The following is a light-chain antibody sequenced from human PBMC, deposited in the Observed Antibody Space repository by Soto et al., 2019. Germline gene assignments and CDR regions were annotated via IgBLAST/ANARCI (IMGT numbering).Light chain of an antibody. Sequence: EIVMTQSPPSLTVTPGEPASISCRSSQRPLHSNGNTFLDWYVQKRGQSPQLLIYLGSNRASGVHERVSGSEAGTDFTLKISRVEAEDVGVYYCMQALQTPYTFGQGTKLEIK. J-gene: IGKJ2*01. CDR2: LGS. V-gene: IGKV2-28*01. CDR1: QRPLHSNGNTF. CDR3: MQALQTPYT.